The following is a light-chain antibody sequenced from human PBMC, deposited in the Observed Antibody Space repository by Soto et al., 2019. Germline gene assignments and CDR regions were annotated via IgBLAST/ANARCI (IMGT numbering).Light chain of an antibody. CDR1: TGAVTSGHY. CDR3: LLSYNGPYV. CDR2: DTN. Sequence: QAVVTQEPSLTVSPGGTVTLTCGSSTGAVTSGHYPYWFQQKPGQAPTTLIYDTNNKHSWTPARFSGSLLGGKAALTLSGAQTEDEADYYCLLSYNGPYVFAPGTKVTVL. J-gene: IGLJ1*01. V-gene: IGLV7-46*01.